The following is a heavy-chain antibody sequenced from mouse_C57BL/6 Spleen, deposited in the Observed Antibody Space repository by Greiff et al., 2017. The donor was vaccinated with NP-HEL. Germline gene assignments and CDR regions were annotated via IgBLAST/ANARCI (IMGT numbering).Heavy chain of an antibody. J-gene: IGHJ4*01. CDR2: INPNNGGT. D-gene: IGHD2-2*01. CDR1: GYTFTDYN. Sequence: EVQLQQSGPELVKPGASVKIPCKASGYTFTDYNMDWVKQSHGKSLEWIGDINPNNGGTIYNQKFKGKATVTVDKSSSTAYMELRSLTSEDTAVYYCARSVVMVTTVWMGMDYWGQGTSVTVSS. V-gene: IGHV1-18*01. CDR3: ARSVVMVTTVWMGMDY.